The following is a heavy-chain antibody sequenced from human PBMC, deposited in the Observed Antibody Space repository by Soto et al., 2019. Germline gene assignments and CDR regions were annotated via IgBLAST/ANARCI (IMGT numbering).Heavy chain of an antibody. Sequence: QGLEWMGGIIPIFGTADYAQKFQGRVTITADESTSTGYMELSSLRSEDTAVYYCARSQGGSSSLDIYYYYYYGMDVWGQGTTVTVSS. CDR2: IIPIFGTA. J-gene: IGHJ6*02. D-gene: IGHD2-15*01. V-gene: IGHV1-69*01. CDR3: ARSQGGSSSLDIYYYYYYGMDV.